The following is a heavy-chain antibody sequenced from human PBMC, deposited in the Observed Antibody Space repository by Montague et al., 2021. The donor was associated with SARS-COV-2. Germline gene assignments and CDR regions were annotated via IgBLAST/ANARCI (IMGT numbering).Heavy chain of an antibody. CDR2: INHSGST. V-gene: IGHV4-34*01. J-gene: IGHJ3*02. D-gene: IGHD3-10*01. Sequence: SETLSLTCAVYGGSFSGYYWNWIRQPPGKGLELIGEINHSGSTNYNPSLKSRVTISVDTSKNQFSLKLSSVTAADTAVYYCAIPMVRGFSRAFDIWGQGTMVTVSS. CDR1: GGSFSGYY. CDR3: AIPMVRGFSRAFDI.